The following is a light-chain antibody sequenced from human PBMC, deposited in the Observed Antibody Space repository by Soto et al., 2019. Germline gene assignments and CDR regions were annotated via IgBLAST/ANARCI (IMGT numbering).Light chain of an antibody. V-gene: IGKV1-39*01. CDR1: QSISNY. J-gene: IGKJ1*01. Sequence: DTQMTQSPSSLSASVGDRVTITCRASQSISNYLNWYQQRPGKAPKLLIYLASSLSSGVPSKFSGSGSGTDFTLTISVLQPEDSATYYCQQTYKTPLTFGQGTKVEIK. CDR2: LAS. CDR3: QQTYKTPLT.